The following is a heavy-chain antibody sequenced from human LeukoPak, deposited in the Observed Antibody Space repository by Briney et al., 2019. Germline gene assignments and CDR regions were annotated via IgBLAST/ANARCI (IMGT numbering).Heavy chain of an antibody. V-gene: IGHV3-48*02. J-gene: IGHJ4*02. Sequence: GGSLSLSCAASGFTFSRYTMNWVRQAPAKGRDWVSYISSTSSTIYYADSVKGRFTISRDNAKNSLYLQMNSLRDEDTAVYYCARRIAVAGTFFDYWGQGTLVTVSS. CDR1: GFTFSRYT. CDR2: ISSTSSTI. CDR3: ARRIAVAGTFFDY. D-gene: IGHD6-19*01.